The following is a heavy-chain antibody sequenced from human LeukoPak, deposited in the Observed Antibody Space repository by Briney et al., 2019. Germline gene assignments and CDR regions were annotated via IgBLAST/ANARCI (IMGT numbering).Heavy chain of an antibody. V-gene: IGHV4-59*01. CDR2: IYYSGST. CDR1: GGSISSYY. J-gene: IGHJ5*02. Sequence: PSETLSLTCTVSGGSISSYYWSWIRQPPGKGLEWIGYIYYSGSTNYNPSLKSRVTISVDTSKNQFSLKLSSVTAADTAVYYCARDIGYYDSSGYHWFDPWGQGTLVTVSS. D-gene: IGHD3-22*01. CDR3: ARDIGYYDSSGYHWFDP.